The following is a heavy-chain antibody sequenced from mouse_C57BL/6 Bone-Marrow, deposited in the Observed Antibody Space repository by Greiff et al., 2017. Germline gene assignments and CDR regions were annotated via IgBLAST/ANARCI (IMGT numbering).Heavy chain of an antibody. CDR2: IYPSDSET. D-gene: IGHD1-1*01. CDR1: GYTFTSYW. V-gene: IGHV1-61*01. Sequence: QVQLQQPGAELVRPGSSVKLSCKASGYTFTSYWMDWVKQRPGQGLEWIGNIYPSDSETHYNQQFKDKATLTVDKSSSTAYMQLSSLTSEDSEVYYCEREYWYGNSNLDDWGQGTTLTGSS. J-gene: IGHJ2*01. CDR3: EREYWYGNSNLDD.